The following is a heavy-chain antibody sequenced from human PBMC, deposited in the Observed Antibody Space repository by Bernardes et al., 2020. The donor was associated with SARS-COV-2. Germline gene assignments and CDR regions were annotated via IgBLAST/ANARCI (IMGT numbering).Heavy chain of an antibody. D-gene: IGHD3-9*01. CDR3: ATDQRYYDILTGRTYYYGMDV. J-gene: IGHJ6*02. V-gene: IGHV1-24*01. CDR2: FDPEDGET. CDR1: GYTLTELS. Sequence: SVKVSCKVSGYTLTELSMHWVRQAPGKGLEWMGGFDPEDGETIYAQKFQGRVTMTEDTSTDTANMELSSLRSEDTAGYYCATDQRYYDILTGRTYYYGMDVWGQGTTVTVSS.